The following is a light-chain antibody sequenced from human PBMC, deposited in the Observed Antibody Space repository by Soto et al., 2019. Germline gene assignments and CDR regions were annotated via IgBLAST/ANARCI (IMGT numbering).Light chain of an antibody. CDR1: QDIGSY. V-gene: IGKV1-9*01. CDR3: QQIKSYPLT. Sequence: DIQLTQSPSFLSASVGDTVTITCRASQDIGSYLAWFQQGPGKAPNLLIYAASTLQSGVPSRFSGSGTGTEFTLTIRRLLPEDFATYYCQQIKSYPLTFGGGTKVEIK. CDR2: AAS. J-gene: IGKJ4*01.